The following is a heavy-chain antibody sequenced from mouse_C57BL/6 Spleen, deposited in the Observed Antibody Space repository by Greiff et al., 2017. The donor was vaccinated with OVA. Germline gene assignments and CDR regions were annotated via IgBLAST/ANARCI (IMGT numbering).Heavy chain of an antibody. D-gene: IGHD1-1*01. CDR1: GYSFTDYN. CDR2: INPNYGTT. V-gene: IGHV1-39*01. J-gene: IGHJ2*01. Sequence: EVQLQESGPELVKPGASVKISCKASGYSFTDYNMNWVKQSNGKSLEWIGVINPNYGTTSYNQKFKGKATLTVDQSSSTAYMQLNSLTSEDSAVYYCARRDYYGSSYYFDYWGQGTTLTVSS. CDR3: ARRDYYGSSYYFDY.